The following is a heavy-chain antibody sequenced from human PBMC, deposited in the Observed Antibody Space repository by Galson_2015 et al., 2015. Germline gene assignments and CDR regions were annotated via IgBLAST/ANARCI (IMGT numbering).Heavy chain of an antibody. J-gene: IGHJ4*02. CDR2: IYYSGST. Sequence: SETLSLTCTVSGGSISSYYWSWIRQPPGKGLEWIGYIYYSGSTNYNPSLKSRVTISVDTSKNQFSLKLSSVTAADTAVYYCARVGFDILTGYYFDYWGQGTLVTVSS. V-gene: IGHV4-59*01. D-gene: IGHD3-9*01. CDR3: ARVGFDILTGYYFDY. CDR1: GGSISSYY.